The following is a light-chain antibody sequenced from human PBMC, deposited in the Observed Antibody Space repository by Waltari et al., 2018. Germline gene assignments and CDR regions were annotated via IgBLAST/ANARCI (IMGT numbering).Light chain of an antibody. CDR2: EVT. CDR1: SSDVGDY. Sequence: QSALTQPPSASGSPGQSVAISCTGTSSDVGDYVSWYQQHPGKAPKHMISEVTKRPSGVPDRFSGSKSGSTASLTVSGLQAEDEADDYCSSYAGNNNLVFGGGTKLTVL. CDR3: SSYAGNNNLV. V-gene: IGLV2-8*01. J-gene: IGLJ2*01.